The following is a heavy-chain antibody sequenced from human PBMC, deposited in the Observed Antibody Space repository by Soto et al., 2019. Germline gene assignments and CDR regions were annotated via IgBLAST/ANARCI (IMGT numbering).Heavy chain of an antibody. CDR1: GYTFTRSG. D-gene: IGHD5-12*01. CDR2: ISSYNGDT. J-gene: IGHJ6*02. CDR3: SREGVAPYDYYGMDV. Sequence: QVQLVQSGAEVKKPGASVKVSCKASGYTFTRSGISWVRQAPGQGPEWMGWISSYNGDTNYAQTFQGRVTMTTDTSKSTAYRELRSLRSDDTAVYYCSREGVAPYDYYGMDVWGQGTPVTVSS. V-gene: IGHV1-18*01.